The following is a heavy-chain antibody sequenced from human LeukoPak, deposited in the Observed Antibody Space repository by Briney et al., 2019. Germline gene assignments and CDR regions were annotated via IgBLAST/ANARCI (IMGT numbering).Heavy chain of an antibody. CDR3: ARVLVGATTGGSSRIDY. V-gene: IGHV1-18*01. CDR2: ISAYNGNT. J-gene: IGHJ4*02. D-gene: IGHD1-26*01. Sequence: ASVTVSCKASGYTFTSYGISWVRQAPGQGLEWMGWISAYNGNTTYAQKLQGRVTMTTDTSTSTAYMELRSLRSDDTAVYYCARVLVGATTGGSSRIDYWGQGTLVTVSS. CDR1: GYTFTSYG.